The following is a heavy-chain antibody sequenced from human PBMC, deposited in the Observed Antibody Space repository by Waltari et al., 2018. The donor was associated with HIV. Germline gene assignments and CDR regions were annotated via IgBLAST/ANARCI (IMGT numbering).Heavy chain of an antibody. CDR1: GGSFSNYY. CDR3: ARHRFTRGNSAWYFLY. CDR2: INHSGTT. J-gene: IGHJ4*02. D-gene: IGHD6-19*01. Sequence: QVRLQQWGAGLLKPSETLSLTCAVYGGSFSNYYWTWIRQTPEKGLEWIGEINHSGTTDYNPSLKRRLNMSIDTSKKQFSLKLNAVTAADTAVYYCARHRFTRGNSAWYFLYWGQGTHVTVSS. V-gene: IGHV4-34*02.